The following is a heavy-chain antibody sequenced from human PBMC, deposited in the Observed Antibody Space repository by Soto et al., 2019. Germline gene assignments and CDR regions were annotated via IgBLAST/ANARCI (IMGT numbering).Heavy chain of an antibody. CDR1: GGSISSYY. CDR3: ARLGAQEIDP. Sequence: SETLSLTCTVSGGSISSYYWNWIRQPPGKGLEWIGYIYYSGSTYYNPSPKSRVTISVDTSKNQFSLKLSSVTAADTAVYYCARLGAQEIDPWGQGTLVTVS. J-gene: IGHJ5*02. D-gene: IGHD3-16*01. CDR2: IYYSGST. V-gene: IGHV4-59*08.